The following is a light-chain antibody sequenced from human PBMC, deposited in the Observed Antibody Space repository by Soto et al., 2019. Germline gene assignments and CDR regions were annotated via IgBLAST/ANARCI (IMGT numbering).Light chain of an antibody. Sequence: EIVMTQSPATLSVSPGERATLSCRASQSVSSNLAWYQQKPGQAPRLLIYGASTRATGIPARFSGSGSGTDFTLTIGGLQSEDFAVYYCHQYNTWAFTSGPGTKVDIK. CDR1: QSVSSN. V-gene: IGKV3-15*01. CDR3: HQYNTWAFT. CDR2: GAS. J-gene: IGKJ3*01.